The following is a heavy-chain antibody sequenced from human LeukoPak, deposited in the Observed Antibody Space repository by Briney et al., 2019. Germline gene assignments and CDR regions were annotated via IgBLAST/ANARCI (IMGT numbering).Heavy chain of an antibody. J-gene: IGHJ4*02. CDR3: ARMNYVSSGWGAPFDY. CDR2: IRTSGTNT. Sequence: GGSLRPSCAASGFTFSSFSMNWVRQAPGKGLEWVSYIRTSGTNTHYTRSVKGRFTISRDNAKNSLYLQMNSLRADDTAVYYCARMNYVSSGWGAPFDYWGQGTLVTVSS. D-gene: IGHD1-7*01. CDR1: GFTFSSFS. V-gene: IGHV3-48*04.